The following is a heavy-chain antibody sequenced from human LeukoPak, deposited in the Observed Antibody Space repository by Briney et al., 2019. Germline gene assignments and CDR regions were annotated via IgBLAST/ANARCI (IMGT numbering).Heavy chain of an antibody. CDR3: AKDLGLLIDY. CDR2: IRYDGSNK. J-gene: IGHJ4*02. Sequence: GGSLRLSCAASGFTFSSYDMHWVRQAPGKGLEWVAFIRYDGSNKYYADSVKGRFTISRDNSKNTLYLQMNSLRAEDTAVYYCAKDLGLLIDYWGQGTLVTVSS. CDR1: GFTFSSYD. V-gene: IGHV3-30*02. D-gene: IGHD3/OR15-3a*01.